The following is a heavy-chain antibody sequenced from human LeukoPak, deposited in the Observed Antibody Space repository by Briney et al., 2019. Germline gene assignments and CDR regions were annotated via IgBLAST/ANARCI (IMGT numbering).Heavy chain of an antibody. CDR3: ARDSIMITFGGVIS. CDR2: IYSGGST. V-gene: IGHV3-66*02. D-gene: IGHD3-16*02. J-gene: IGHJ4*02. Sequence: GGSLRLSCAASGFTVSSNYMSWVRQAPGKGLEGVSVIYSGGSTYYADSVKGRFTISRDNSKNTLYLQMNSLRAEDTAVYYCARDSIMITFGGVISWGQGTLVTVSS. CDR1: GFTVSSNY.